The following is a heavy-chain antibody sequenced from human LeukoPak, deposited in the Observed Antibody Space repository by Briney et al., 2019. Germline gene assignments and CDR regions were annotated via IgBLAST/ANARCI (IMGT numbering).Heavy chain of an antibody. D-gene: IGHD2-2*01. V-gene: IGHV4-59*03. CDR1: GASISIYS. Sequence: SETLSLTCTVSGASISIYSWSWLRQPPGQGLEWIGYIYDSGSPNYNPSLKSRVSMSVDASRNQFSLKVNSVTVADTAVYYCAKSNRYCNSASCYEAFDIWGRGTMFTVSS. CDR2: IYDSGSP. J-gene: IGHJ3*02. CDR3: AKSNRYCNSASCYEAFDI.